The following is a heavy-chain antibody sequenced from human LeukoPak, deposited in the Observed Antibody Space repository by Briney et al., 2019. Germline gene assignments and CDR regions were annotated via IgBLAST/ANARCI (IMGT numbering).Heavy chain of an antibody. Sequence: SVKVSCKASGGTFSSYAISWVRQAPGQGLEWMGGIIPIFGTANYAQKFQGRVTITADKSTSTAYMELSSLRSEDTAEYYCARIAAAGRTRSYYFDYWGQGTLVTVSS. CDR1: GGTFSSYA. CDR3: ARIAAAGRTRSYYFDY. V-gene: IGHV1-69*06. CDR2: IIPIFGTA. J-gene: IGHJ4*02. D-gene: IGHD6-13*01.